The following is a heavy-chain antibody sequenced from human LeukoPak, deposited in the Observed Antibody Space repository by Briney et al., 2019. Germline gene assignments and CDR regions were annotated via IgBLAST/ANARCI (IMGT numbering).Heavy chain of an antibody. CDR1: GHDFDSDW. J-gene: IGHJ5*02. CDR3: ARRLCGGGCYSAFDL. CDR2: IFAGDSDT. Sequence: GESLKISCKESGHDFDSDWIGWVRQMPERGLEWMGLIFAGDSDTKYNPSFEGHVTISVDKALRTAYLEFHSISVADTAIYYCARRLCGGGCYSAFDLWGQGTLVTVSP. V-gene: IGHV5-51*01. D-gene: IGHD2-15*01.